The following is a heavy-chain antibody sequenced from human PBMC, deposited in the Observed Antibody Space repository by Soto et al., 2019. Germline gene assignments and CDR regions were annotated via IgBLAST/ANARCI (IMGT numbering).Heavy chain of an antibody. CDR1: GFTFSRFE. D-gene: IGHD3-10*01. CDR3: TRAAWFPYLSFY. V-gene: IGHV3-48*03. Sequence: GGSLRLSCAASGFTFSRFELHWVRQAPGKGLEWISYISSSGSTAYYASSVEGRFTISRDNANNSVYLQMDSLRAEDTALFYCTRAAWFPYLSFYWGQGALVTVSS. CDR2: ISSSGSTA. J-gene: IGHJ4*02.